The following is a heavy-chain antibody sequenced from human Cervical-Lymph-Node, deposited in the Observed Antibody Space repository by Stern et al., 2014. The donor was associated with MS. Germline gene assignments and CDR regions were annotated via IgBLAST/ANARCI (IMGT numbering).Heavy chain of an antibody. V-gene: IGHV4-30-4*01. J-gene: IGHJ4*02. CDR3: AREGPRTGTLVY. D-gene: IGHD3/OR15-3a*01. CDR2: IYYSGST. CDR1: GGSIRSGDYY. Sequence: QLKLQESGPGLVKPSQTLSLTCTVSGGSIRSGDYYWSWIRQPPGKGLEWIGYIYYSGSTYYNPSLKSRVTISVDTSKNQFSLKLSSVTAADTAVYYCAREGPRTGTLVYWGQGTLVTVSS.